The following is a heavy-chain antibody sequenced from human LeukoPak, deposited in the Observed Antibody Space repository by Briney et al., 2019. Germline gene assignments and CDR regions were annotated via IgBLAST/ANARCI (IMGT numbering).Heavy chain of an antibody. D-gene: IGHD6-13*01. CDR3: AAVLYSSNLAWFDP. CDR1: GYTVPELS. Sequence: ASVRVSCKVSGYTVPELSMNWVRQAPGKGLEWMGGLDFEADETIYAQKFQGRFTMTEDTSVNIAYMELNSLISEDTAVYYCAAVLYSSNLAWFDPWGQGTLVTVSS. J-gene: IGHJ5*02. CDR2: LDFEADET. V-gene: IGHV1-24*01.